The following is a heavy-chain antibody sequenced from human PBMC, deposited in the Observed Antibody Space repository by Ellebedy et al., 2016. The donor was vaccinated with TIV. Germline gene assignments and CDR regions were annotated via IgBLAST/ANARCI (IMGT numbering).Heavy chain of an antibody. CDR3: ARDRSYDFWSGYSNDAFDI. D-gene: IGHD3-3*01. Sequence: GESLKISXAASGFTFSSYAMHWVRQAPGKGLEWVAVISYDGSNKYYADSVKGRFTISRDNSKNTLYLQMNSLRAEDTAVYYCARDRSYDFWSGYSNDAFDIWGQGTMVTVSS. J-gene: IGHJ3*02. CDR1: GFTFSSYA. V-gene: IGHV3-30-3*01. CDR2: ISYDGSNK.